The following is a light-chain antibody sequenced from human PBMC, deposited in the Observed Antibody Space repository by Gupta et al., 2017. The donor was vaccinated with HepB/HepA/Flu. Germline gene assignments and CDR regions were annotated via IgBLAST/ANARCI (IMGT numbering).Light chain of an antibody. CDR2: LGS. J-gene: IGKJ1*01. CDR1: QSLRHSNGYNY. CDR3: MQALQTPRT. V-gene: IGKV2-28*01. Sequence: DIVMTQSPLSLPVTPGEPASISCRSSQSLRHSNGYNYLDWYLQKPGQSPQLLIYLGSNRASGVPDRFSGSGSGTDFTLKISRGEAEDVGVYYCMQALQTPRTFGQGTKVEIK.